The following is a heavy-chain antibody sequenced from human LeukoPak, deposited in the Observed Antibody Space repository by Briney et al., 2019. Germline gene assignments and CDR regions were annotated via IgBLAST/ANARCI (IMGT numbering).Heavy chain of an antibody. D-gene: IGHD2/OR15-2a*01. CDR3: GREILPSYAFDI. Sequence: HAGGSLRLSCVASGFTFISYAMSWVRQAPGKGLEWVSGISNSDGSTYYADSVKGRFTISRDNSKNTLFFEMNSLRAEDTAVYYCGREILPSYAFDIWGQGTMVTVSS. J-gene: IGHJ3*02. CDR1: GFTFISYA. CDR2: ISNSDGST. V-gene: IGHV3-23*01.